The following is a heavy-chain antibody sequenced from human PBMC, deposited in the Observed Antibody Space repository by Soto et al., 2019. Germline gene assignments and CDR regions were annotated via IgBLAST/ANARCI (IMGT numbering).Heavy chain of an antibody. CDR2: VSGLGASS. J-gene: IGHJ4*02. V-gene: IGHV3-23*01. D-gene: IGHD1-1*01. CDR1: GFTFNSYA. CDR3: AKEKPTTTCFDS. Sequence: GGSLRLSCAASGFTFNSYAMSWVRQAPGKGLEWVSAVSGLGASSYYAESVRGRFTISRDNSQNTLYLQMNTLRAEDTAVYYCAKEKPTTTCFDSWGQGTLVTVSS.